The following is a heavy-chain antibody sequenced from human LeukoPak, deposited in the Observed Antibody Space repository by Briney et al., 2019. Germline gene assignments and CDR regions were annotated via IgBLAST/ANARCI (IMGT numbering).Heavy chain of an antibody. D-gene: IGHD2-2*01. CDR1: GFTFSSYG. Sequence: AGGSLRLSCAASGFTFSSYGMHWVRQAPGKGLEWVAFIRYDGSNKYYADSVKGRFTISRDNSKNTLYLQMNSLRAEDTAVYYCAKEEVVPAAIDYWGQGTLVTVSS. J-gene: IGHJ4*02. V-gene: IGHV3-30*02. CDR2: IRYDGSNK. CDR3: AKEEVVPAAIDY.